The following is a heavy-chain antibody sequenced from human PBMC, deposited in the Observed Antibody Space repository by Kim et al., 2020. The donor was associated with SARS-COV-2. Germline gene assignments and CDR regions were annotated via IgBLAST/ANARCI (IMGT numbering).Heavy chain of an antibody. CDR3: ARHDSSGYYDY. J-gene: IGHJ4*02. D-gene: IGHD3-22*01. V-gene: IGHV5-10-1*01. Sequence: NYSPSFQGHVTISADKSISTAYLQWSSLKASDTAMYYCARHDSSGYYDYWGQGTLVTVSS.